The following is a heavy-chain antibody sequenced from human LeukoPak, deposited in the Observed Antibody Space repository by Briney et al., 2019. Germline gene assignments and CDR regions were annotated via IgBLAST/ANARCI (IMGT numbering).Heavy chain of an antibody. CDR1: GFTFSSYW. V-gene: IGHV3-7*01. CDR2: IKQDGSEK. J-gene: IGHJ4*02. D-gene: IGHD6-19*01. Sequence: GGSLRLSCAASGFTFSSYWMSWVRQAPGKGLEWVANIKQDGSEKYYVDSVKGRFTISRDNAKNSLYLQMNSLRAEDTAVHYCARDRLAVAGSLDYFDYWGQGTLVTVSS. CDR3: ARDRLAVAGSLDYFDY.